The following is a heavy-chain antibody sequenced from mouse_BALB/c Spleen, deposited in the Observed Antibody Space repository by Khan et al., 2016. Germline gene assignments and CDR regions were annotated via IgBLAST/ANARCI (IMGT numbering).Heavy chain of an antibody. J-gene: IGHJ2*01. V-gene: IGHV5-17*02. CDR2: ISSGSSAI. CDR3: RRGDY. CDR1: GFTFSSFG. Sequence: EVELVESGGGLVQPGGSRTLSCAASGFTFSSFGMHWVRQAPEKGLEWVAFISSGSSAIYYAATVKGRFTITRDTPKNTLFLQMTSLRSEDTAMYYGRRGDYWGQGTTLTVSS.